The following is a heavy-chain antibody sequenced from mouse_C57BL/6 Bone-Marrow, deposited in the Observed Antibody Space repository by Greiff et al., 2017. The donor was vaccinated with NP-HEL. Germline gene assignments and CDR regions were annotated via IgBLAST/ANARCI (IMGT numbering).Heavy chain of an antibody. CDR2: INPSNGGT. CDR3: ARDYGNYLDY. Sequence: QVQLQQPGTELVKPGASVKLSCKASGYTFTSYWMHWVKQRPGQGLEWIGNINPSNGGTNYNEKFKSKATLTVEKSSSTVYLELSRLTSDDSAVYYCARDYGNYLDYWGQGTTLTVSS. CDR1: GYTFTSYW. V-gene: IGHV1-53*01. J-gene: IGHJ2*01. D-gene: IGHD2-1*01.